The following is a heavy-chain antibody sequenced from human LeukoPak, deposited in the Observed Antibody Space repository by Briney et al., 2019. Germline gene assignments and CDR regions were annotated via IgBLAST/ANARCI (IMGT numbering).Heavy chain of an antibody. J-gene: IGHJ3*02. D-gene: IGHD3-16*02. Sequence: PSETLSLTCSVSGGSISGYYWSWIRQPPGKGPEWIGYIYYSGSTYYNPSLKSRVTISVDTSKNQFSLKLSSVTAADTAVYYCASVWGSNRYQITEDAFDIWGQGTMVTVSS. CDR1: GGSISGYY. CDR2: IYYSGST. V-gene: IGHV4-59*12. CDR3: ASVWGSNRYQITEDAFDI.